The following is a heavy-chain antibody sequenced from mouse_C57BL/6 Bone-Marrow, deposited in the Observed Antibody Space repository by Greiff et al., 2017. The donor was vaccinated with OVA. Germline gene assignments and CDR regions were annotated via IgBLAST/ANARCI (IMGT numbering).Heavy chain of an antibody. J-gene: IGHJ4*01. CDR3: ARDASYGPYAMDY. D-gene: IGHD1-1*02. CDR2: SRNKANDYTT. CDR1: GFTFSDFY. Sequence: EVNLVESGGGLVQSGRSLRLSCATSGFTFSDFYMEWVRQAPGKGLEWIAASRNKANDYTTEYSASVKGRFIVSRDTSQSILYLQMNALRAEDTAIYYCARDASYGPYAMDYWGQGTSVTVSS. V-gene: IGHV7-1*01.